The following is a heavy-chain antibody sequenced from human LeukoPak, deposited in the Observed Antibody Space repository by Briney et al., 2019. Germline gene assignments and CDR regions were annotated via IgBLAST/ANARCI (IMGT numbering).Heavy chain of an antibody. Sequence: SETLSLTCAVYGGSFSGYYWSWIRQPPGKGLEWIGEINHSGSTNYNPSLKSRVTIPVDTSKNQFSLKLSSVTAADTAVYYCARIPRASSWSGYTTENWFDPWGQGTLVTVSS. J-gene: IGHJ5*02. CDR1: GGSFSGYY. D-gene: IGHD3-3*01. CDR2: INHSGST. CDR3: ARIPRASSWSGYTTENWFDP. V-gene: IGHV4-34*01.